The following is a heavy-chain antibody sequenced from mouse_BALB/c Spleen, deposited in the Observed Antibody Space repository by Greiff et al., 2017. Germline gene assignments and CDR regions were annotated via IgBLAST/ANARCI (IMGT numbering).Heavy chain of an antibody. V-gene: IGHV1-7*01. D-gene: IGHD2-4*01. CDR1: GYTFTSYW. CDR3: ARDMITGVDY. Sequence: VKLMESGAELAKPGASVKMSCKASGYTFTSYWMHWVKQRPGQGLEWIGYINPSTGYTEYNQKFKDKATLTADKSSSTAYMQLSSLTSEDSAVYYCARDMITGVDYWGQGTTLTVSS. CDR2: INPSTGYT. J-gene: IGHJ2*01.